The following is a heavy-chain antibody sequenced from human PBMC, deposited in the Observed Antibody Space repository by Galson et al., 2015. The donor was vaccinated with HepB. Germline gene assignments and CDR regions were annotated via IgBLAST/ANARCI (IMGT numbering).Heavy chain of an antibody. CDR3: ARDGGGLEPWKIYFDY. CDR1: GLSFSFTNYA. V-gene: IGHV3-30-3*01. Sequence: SLRLSCAASGLSFSFTNYAMHWVRQAPGKGLEWVALISYTGSGKFYVDSVKGRFTISRDNSKKILYLQMNNLRAEDTALYYCARDGGGLEPWKIYFDYWGQGALVTVSS. J-gene: IGHJ4*02. CDR2: ISYTGSGK. D-gene: IGHD3-16*01.